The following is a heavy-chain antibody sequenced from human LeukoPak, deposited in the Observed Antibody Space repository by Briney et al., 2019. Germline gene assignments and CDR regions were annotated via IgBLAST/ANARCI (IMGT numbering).Heavy chain of an antibody. CDR1: GFTFSSYG. V-gene: IGHV3-30*02. J-gene: IGHJ4*02. CDR3: AKDNAYYYADY. Sequence: GGSLRLSCAASGFTFSSYGIHWVRQAPGKGLEWVTFIGYDGRNKYYADSVKGRFTISRDNSKNTLYLQMDSLRAEDTAVYYCAKDNAYYYADYWGQGTLVTVSS. D-gene: IGHD3-10*01. CDR2: IGYDGRNK.